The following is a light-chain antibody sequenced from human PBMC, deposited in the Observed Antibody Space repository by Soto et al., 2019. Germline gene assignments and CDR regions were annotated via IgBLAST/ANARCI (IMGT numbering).Light chain of an antibody. Sequence: DIVLTQSPATLSVSPGDTVTLSCRASESLFGFLAWYQQKPGQAPRLPMYGVSTRATGIPARFSGGGSATDFTLTISSLQSEDSAFYFCQSYNDWPFASGLGTRLEI. V-gene: IGKV3-15*01. CDR1: ESLFGF. CDR2: GVS. J-gene: IGKJ2*01. CDR3: QSYNDWPFA.